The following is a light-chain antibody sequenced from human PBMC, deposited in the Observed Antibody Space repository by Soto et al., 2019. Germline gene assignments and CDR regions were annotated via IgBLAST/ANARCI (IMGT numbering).Light chain of an antibody. Sequence: EIVLTQSPGTLSLSPGEIATLSCRASQSISSSYLAWYQQKPGQAPRLLIYAASSRDTGIPDRFSGSGSGTDFTLTISRLEPEDFAVYYCQQYGSSSYTFGQGTQLEIK. CDR2: AAS. CDR3: QQYGSSSYT. CDR1: QSISSSY. J-gene: IGKJ2*01. V-gene: IGKV3-20*01.